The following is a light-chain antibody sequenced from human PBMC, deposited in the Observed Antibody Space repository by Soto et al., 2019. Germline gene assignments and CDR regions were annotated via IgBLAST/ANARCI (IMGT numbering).Light chain of an antibody. CDR2: GTS. J-gene: IGKJ5*01. CDR3: QQYDSFPLIA. V-gene: IGKV3-20*01. Sequence: EIVLTQSPGTLSLSPGERATLSCRASQTVSSAYLGWYQQKPGQAPRLLIYGTSSRATGIPDRFSGSGSGTDFPLTISRLEPEDFAVYYCQQYDSFPLIAFGQGTRLEI. CDR1: QTVSSAY.